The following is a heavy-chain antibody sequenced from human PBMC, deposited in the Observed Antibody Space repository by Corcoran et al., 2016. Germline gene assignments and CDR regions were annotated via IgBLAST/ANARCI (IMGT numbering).Heavy chain of an antibody. Sequence: QLQLQESGPGLVKPSETLSLTCTVSGGSISSSSYYWGWIRQHPGKGLEWIGSIYYSGSTYYNPSLKSRVTISVDTSKNQFSLKLSSVTAADTAVYYCARRASRWLVGGYPFDPWGQGTLVTVSS. CDR1: GGSISSSSYY. V-gene: IGHV4-39*01. J-gene: IGHJ5*02. CDR3: ARRASRWLVGGYPFDP. D-gene: IGHD6-19*01. CDR2: IYYSGST.